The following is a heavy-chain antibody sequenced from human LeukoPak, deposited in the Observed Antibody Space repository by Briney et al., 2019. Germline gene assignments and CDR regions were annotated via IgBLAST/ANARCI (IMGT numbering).Heavy chain of an antibody. CDR2: IYQSGST. Sequence: SETLSLTCAVSGYSISSGYYWGWIRQPPGKGLEWIGTIYQSGSTNYNPSLKSRVTISVDTSKNQFSLNLSSVTAAGTAVYYCARRVFPDYFDYWGQGTLVTVSS. CDR3: ARRVFPDYFDY. J-gene: IGHJ4*02. V-gene: IGHV4-38-2*01. CDR1: GYSISSGYY. D-gene: IGHD3-10*01.